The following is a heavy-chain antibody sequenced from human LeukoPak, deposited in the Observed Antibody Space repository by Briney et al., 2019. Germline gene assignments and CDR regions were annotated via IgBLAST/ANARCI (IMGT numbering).Heavy chain of an antibody. CDR3: ARGRFLEWFMPGAFDI. Sequence: GGSLRLSCAASGFTFSSYEMNWVRQAPGKGLEWVSYISSSGSTIYYADSVKGRFTISRDNAKNSLYLQMNSLRAEDTAVYYCARGRFLEWFMPGAFDIWGQGTMVTVSS. D-gene: IGHD3-3*01. V-gene: IGHV3-48*03. J-gene: IGHJ3*02. CDR1: GFTFSSYE. CDR2: ISSSGSTI.